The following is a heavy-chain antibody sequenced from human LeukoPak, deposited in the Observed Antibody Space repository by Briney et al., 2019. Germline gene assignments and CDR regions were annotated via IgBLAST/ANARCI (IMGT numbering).Heavy chain of an antibody. V-gene: IGHV5-51*01. CDR2: IYPGDSDT. J-gene: IGHJ3*02. CDR3: ARPQVPITIFGVVIKTGDAFDI. D-gene: IGHD3-3*01. Sequence: GESLKISCKGSGYSFTSYWIGWVRQMPGKGLEWMGIIYPGDSDTRYSPSFQGQVTISADKSISTAYLQWSSLKASDTAMYYCARPQVPITIFGVVIKTGDAFDIWGQGTMVTVSS. CDR1: GYSFTSYW.